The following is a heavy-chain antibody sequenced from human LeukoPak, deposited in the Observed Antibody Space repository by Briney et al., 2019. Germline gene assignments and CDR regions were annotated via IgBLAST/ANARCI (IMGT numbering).Heavy chain of an antibody. V-gene: IGHV4-4*07. CDR3: AREIGDYYDSSGYRTYYFDY. CDR2: IYTSGST. CDR1: GGSTSSYY. Sequence: PSEALSLTCTVSGGSTSSYYWSWIRQPAGKGLEWIGRIYTSGSTNYNPSLKSRVTMSVDTSKNQISLKLSSVTAADTAVYYCAREIGDYYDSSGYRTYYFDYWGQGTLVTVSS. J-gene: IGHJ4*02. D-gene: IGHD3-22*01.